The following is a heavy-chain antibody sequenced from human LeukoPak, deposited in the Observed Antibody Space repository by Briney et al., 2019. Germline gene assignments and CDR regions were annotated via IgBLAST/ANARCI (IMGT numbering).Heavy chain of an antibody. CDR1: GFTFSSYG. V-gene: IGHV3-30*02. CDR2: TRYDGSNK. D-gene: IGHD6-19*01. J-gene: IGHJ3*02. Sequence: GGSLRLSCAASGFTFSSYGMHWVRQAPGKGLEWVAFTRYDGSNKYYADSVKGRFTISRDNSKNTLYLQMNSLRAEDTAVYYCAKGIAVAVPYGGHAFDIWGQGTMVTVSS. CDR3: AKGIAVAVPYGGHAFDI.